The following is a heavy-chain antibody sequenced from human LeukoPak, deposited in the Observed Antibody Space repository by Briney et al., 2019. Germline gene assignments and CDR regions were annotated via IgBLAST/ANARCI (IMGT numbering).Heavy chain of an antibody. CDR1: GGFISSSSYY. D-gene: IGHD3-10*01. CDR3: ARVNYYGSGSYYNDY. CDR2: IYYSGST. J-gene: IGHJ4*02. Sequence: PSETLSLTCTVSGGFISSSSYYWGWIRQPPGKGLEWIGSIYYSGSTYYNPSLKSRVTISVDTSKNQFSLKLSSVTAADTAVYYCARVNYYGSGSYYNDYWGQGTLVTVSS. V-gene: IGHV4-39*07.